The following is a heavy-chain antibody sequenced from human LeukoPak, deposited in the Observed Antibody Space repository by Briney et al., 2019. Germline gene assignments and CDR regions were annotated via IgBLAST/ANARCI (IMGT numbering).Heavy chain of an antibody. V-gene: IGHV4-59*01. J-gene: IGHJ4*02. CDR2: IYYSGST. Sequence: PSETLSLTCTVSGGSIISYYWSWIRHPPGKGLEWIGYIYYSGSTNYNPSLKSRVTISVDTSKNQFSLKLSSVTAADTAVYYCARASPIAVAGIWADWGQGTLVTVSS. CDR1: GGSIISYY. CDR3: ARASPIAVAGIWAD. D-gene: IGHD6-19*01.